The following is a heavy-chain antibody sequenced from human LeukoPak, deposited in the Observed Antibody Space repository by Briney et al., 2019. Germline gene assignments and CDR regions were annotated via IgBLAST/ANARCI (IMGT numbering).Heavy chain of an antibody. V-gene: IGHV4-39*01. CDR3: ARQYSGYDILRDRFDY. Sequence: SETLSLTCTVSGGSISSSSYYWGWIRQPPGKGLEWIGSIYYSGSTYYNPSLKSRVTISVDTSKNQFSLKLSSVTAADTAVYYYARQYSGYDILRDRFDYWGQGTLVTVSS. J-gene: IGHJ4*02. D-gene: IGHD5-12*01. CDR1: GGSISSSSYY. CDR2: IYYSGST.